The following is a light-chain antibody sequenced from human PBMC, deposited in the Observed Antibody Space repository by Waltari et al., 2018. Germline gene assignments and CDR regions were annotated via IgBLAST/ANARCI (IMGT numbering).Light chain of an antibody. Sequence: QSALTQPPSASGAPGQSVTISCSGSGSNIGSNYVYWYQQFSGKAPKLLIDDNDKRPSGVPDLFAGAKAGTSASLTVSGLQSKDEADYYCSTRDDRLGVPLFGGGTRLTVL. CDR2: DND. J-gene: IGLJ2*01. CDR1: GSNIGSNY. V-gene: IGLV1-47*02. CDR3: STRDDRLGVPL.